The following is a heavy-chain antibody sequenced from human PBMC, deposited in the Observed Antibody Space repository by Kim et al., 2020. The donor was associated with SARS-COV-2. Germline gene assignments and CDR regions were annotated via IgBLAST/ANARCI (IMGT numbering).Heavy chain of an antibody. CDR3: ARSRTSGRADY. Sequence: ASVKVSCKTSGYTFTTYGITWVRQAPGQGLEWMGWISTYNGNTNYAQNLQGRLTMTTDTSTSTAYMELRSLRYDDTAVYYCARSRTSGRADYWGQGTLVTVSS. D-gene: IGHD3-10*01. CDR1: GYTFTTYG. J-gene: IGHJ4*02. CDR2: ISTYNGNT. V-gene: IGHV1-18*01.